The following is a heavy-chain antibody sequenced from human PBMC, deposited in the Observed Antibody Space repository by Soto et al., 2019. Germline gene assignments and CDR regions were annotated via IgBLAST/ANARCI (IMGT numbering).Heavy chain of an antibody. CDR1: GATFSSYV. CDR3: AKQHGDVDY. J-gene: IGHJ4*02. Sequence: VQLLESGGGLVQPGGSLRLSYAASGATFSSYVMGWVRQAPGRGLEWVSVISSSGIDTYYADSVKGRFIISRDNSKNTLYLQMNSLGAEDTAVYYCAKQHGDVDYWGQGTLVTVSS. D-gene: IGHD4-17*01. CDR2: ISSSGIDT. V-gene: IGHV3-23*01.